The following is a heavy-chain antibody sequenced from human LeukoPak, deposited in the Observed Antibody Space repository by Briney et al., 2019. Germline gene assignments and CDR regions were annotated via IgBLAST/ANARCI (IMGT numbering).Heavy chain of an antibody. CDR3: VRDAGTSPSDY. CDR1: GFTFSSYG. J-gene: IGHJ4*02. V-gene: IGHV3-30*03. CDR2: ISYDGNTK. Sequence: GGSLRLSCAASGFTFSSYGMHWVRQAPGKGLEWVAVISYDGNTKYYADSVKGRFTISRDNSKNTLYLQMGSLRAEDMGVYYCVRDAGTSPSDYWGQGALVSVSS.